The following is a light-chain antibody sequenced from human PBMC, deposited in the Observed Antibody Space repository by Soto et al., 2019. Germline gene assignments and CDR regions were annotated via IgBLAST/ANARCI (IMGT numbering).Light chain of an antibody. CDR2: GAS. CDR1: QSVGKS. Sequence: EIVLTQSPGTLSLSPGERATLSCRASQSVGKSLAWYQQKPGQAPRLLIYGASTRATGIPDRFSGSGSGTDFTLTISDVQPEDFALYYCQQYGSSPISFGQGTRLEIK. J-gene: IGKJ5*01. V-gene: IGKV3-20*01. CDR3: QQYGSSPIS.